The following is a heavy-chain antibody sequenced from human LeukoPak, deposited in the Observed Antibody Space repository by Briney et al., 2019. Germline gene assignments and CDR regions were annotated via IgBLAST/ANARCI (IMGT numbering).Heavy chain of an antibody. CDR1: GFTFSSYA. Sequence: GGSLRPSCAASGFTFSSYAMHWVRQAPGKGLEYVSAISSNGGSTYYANSVKGRFTISRDNSKNTLYLQMGSLRAEDMAVYYCARTYRGDGYNSGDYWGQGTLVTVSS. J-gene: IGHJ4*02. V-gene: IGHV3-64*01. CDR3: ARTYRGDGYNSGDY. D-gene: IGHD5-24*01. CDR2: ISSNGGST.